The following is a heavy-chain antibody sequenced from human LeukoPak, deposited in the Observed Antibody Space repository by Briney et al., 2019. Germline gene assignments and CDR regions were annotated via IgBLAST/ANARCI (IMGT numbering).Heavy chain of an antibody. CDR3: AKERYDFWSGFRNWFDP. V-gene: IGHV3-30*18. D-gene: IGHD3-3*01. CDR1: GFTFSSYG. Sequence: GESLRLSCAASGFTFSSYGMHWVRQAPGKGLEWVAVISYDGSNKYYADSVKGRFTISRDNSKNTLYLQMNSLRAEDTAVYYCAKERYDFWSGFRNWFDPWGQGTLVTVSS. J-gene: IGHJ5*02. CDR2: ISYDGSNK.